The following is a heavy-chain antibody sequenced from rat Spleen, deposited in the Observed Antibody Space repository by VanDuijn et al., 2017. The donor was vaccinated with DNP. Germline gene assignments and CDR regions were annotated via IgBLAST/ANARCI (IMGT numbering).Heavy chain of an antibody. D-gene: IGHD4-3*01. Sequence: EVHLVESGGGLVQPGRSLKLSCAASGFTFSDYNLAWVRQTPKKGLEWVATSVYNGDRAFYRDSVKGRFTISRDHAKPSLYLQMDSLRSEDTATYYCTTDNSGLNWFAFWGQGTLVTVSS. CDR3: TTDNSGLNWFAF. V-gene: IGHV5S10*01. J-gene: IGHJ3*01. CDR1: GFTFSDYN. CDR2: SVYNGDRA.